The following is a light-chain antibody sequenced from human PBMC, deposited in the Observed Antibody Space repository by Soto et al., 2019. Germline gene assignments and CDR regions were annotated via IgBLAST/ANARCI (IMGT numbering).Light chain of an antibody. CDR3: QQYNNWPRT. CDR2: GAS. CDR1: QSVSSN. V-gene: IGKV3-15*01. Sequence: EIVMTQSPATLSVSPGERATLSCRASQSVSSNLAWYQQKPGQAPRLLIYGASTRATGIPARFSGSGSGTEFTLTISSLQSEDFAVYYCQQYNNWPRTFGQGTNVEIQ. J-gene: IGKJ1*01.